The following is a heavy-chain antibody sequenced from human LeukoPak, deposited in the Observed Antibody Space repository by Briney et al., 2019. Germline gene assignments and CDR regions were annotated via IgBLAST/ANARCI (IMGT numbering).Heavy chain of an antibody. Sequence: SGPTLAKPTQTLTLTCTFSGFSLSTSGVGVGWIGQPPGKALEWLALIYWDDDKRYSPSLKSRLPITKDTSKNQVVLTMTNMDPVDTATSYCAHMVNMVRGVIIPYYFDYWGQGTLVTVSS. CDR3: AHMVNMVRGVIIPYYFDY. CDR1: GFSLSTSGVG. D-gene: IGHD3-10*01. V-gene: IGHV2-5*02. J-gene: IGHJ4*02. CDR2: IYWDDDK.